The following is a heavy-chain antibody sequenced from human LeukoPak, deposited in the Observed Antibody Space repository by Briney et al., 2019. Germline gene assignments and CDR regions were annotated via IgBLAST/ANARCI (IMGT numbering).Heavy chain of an antibody. V-gene: IGHV3-21*01. CDR2: ISSSSYI. J-gene: IGHJ4*02. CDR3: ARAPHDYYDSSGYIAYFDY. D-gene: IGHD3-22*01. Sequence: GGSLRLSCAASGFTFSSYSMNWVRQAPGKGLEWVSSISSSSYIYYADSVKGRFTISRDNAKNSLYLQMNSLRAEDTAVYYCARAPHDYYDSSGYIAYFDYWGQGTLVTVSS. CDR1: GFTFSSYS.